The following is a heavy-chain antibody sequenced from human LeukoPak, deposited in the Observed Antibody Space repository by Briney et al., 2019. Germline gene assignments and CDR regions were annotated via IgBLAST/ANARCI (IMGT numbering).Heavy chain of an antibody. V-gene: IGHV3-48*02. CDR1: GFSFSSYS. CDR3: ARTRSKVGTPTFDY. J-gene: IGHJ4*02. CDR2: INSGSSTI. D-gene: IGHD4-23*01. Sequence: PGGSLRLSCAASGFSFSSYSMNWVRQAPGKGLEWVSYINSGSSTIYYVDSVEGRFTISRDNAKNSLYLQMNSLRDEDTAVYHCARTRSKVGTPTFDYWGQGTLVTVSS.